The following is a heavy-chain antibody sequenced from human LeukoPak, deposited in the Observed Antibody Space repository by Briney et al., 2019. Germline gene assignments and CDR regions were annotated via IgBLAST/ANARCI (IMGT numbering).Heavy chain of an antibody. D-gene: IGHD3-9*01. CDR1: GFTFSNYW. J-gene: IGHJ4*02. Sequence: PGGSLRLSCAASGFTFSNYWMTWVRQAPGKGLEWVANIKEDGSEKYYVDSVKGRFTISRDNAKNTLYLQMNSLRAEDTAVYYCARGYDILTGFDYWGQGTLVTVSS. CDR2: IKEDGSEK. V-gene: IGHV3-7*01. CDR3: ARGYDILTGFDY.